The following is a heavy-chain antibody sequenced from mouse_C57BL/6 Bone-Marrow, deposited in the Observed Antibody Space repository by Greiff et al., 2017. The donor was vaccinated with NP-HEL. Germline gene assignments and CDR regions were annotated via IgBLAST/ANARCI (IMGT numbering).Heavy chain of an antibody. CDR3: ARNEEETAQAWFAY. D-gene: IGHD3-2*02. CDR1: GYTFTEYT. Sequence: VQLQQSGAELVKPGASVKLSCKASGYTFTEYTIHWVKQRPGQGLEWIGWFYPGSGSIKYNEKFKDKATLTEDKSSSTVYMELSRLTSEDSAVYLSARNEEETAQAWFAYWGQGTLVTVSA. CDR2: FYPGSGSI. V-gene: IGHV1-62-2*01. J-gene: IGHJ3*01.